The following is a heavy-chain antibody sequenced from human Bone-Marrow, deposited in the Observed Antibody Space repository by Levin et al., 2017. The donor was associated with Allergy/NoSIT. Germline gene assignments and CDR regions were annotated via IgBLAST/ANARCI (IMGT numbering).Heavy chain of an antibody. CDR3: ARGGFNGYDAYYYYGMDV. J-gene: IGHJ6*02. Sequence: GESLKISCAASGFTFSDYVIHWVRQAPGKGLEWVALISFNGNNKFHADSVKGRFTISRDNSKNTLYLQMNSLRTEDTAVYSCARGGFNGYDAYYYYGMDVWGHGTAVIVSS. D-gene: IGHD5-12*01. CDR2: ISFNGNNK. CDR1: GFTFSDYV. V-gene: IGHV3-30-3*01.